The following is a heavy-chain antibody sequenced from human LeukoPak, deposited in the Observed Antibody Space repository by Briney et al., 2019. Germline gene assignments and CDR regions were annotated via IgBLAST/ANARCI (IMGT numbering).Heavy chain of an antibody. CDR3: ARKDYDSSGSFDC. J-gene: IGHJ4*02. CDR2: INHSGST. CDR1: GGSFSGYY. V-gene: IGHV4-34*01. D-gene: IGHD3-22*01. Sequence: SETLSLTCAVYGGSFSGYYWSWIRQPPGKGLEWIGEINHSGSTNYNPSLKSRVTISVDTSKNQFSLKLSSVTAADTAVYYCARKDYDSSGSFDCWGQGTLVTVSS.